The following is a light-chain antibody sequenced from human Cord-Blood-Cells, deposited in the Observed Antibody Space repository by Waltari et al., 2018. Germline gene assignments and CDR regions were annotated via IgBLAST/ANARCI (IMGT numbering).Light chain of an antibody. CDR2: DAS. V-gene: IGKV3-11*01. CDR1: QSVSSY. Sequence: EIVLPQSPAPLSFSPGERATLSCRASQSVSSYLAWYQQKPGQAPRLLIYDASNRATGIPARFSGSGSGTDFTLTISSLEPEDFAVYYCQQRSNWPPFTFGPGTKVDIK. J-gene: IGKJ3*01. CDR3: QQRSNWPPFT.